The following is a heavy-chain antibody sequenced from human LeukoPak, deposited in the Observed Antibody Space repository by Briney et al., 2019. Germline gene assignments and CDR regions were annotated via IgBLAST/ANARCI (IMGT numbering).Heavy chain of an antibody. D-gene: IGHD1-26*01. CDR1: GFTFGDYD. Sequence: QTGGSLRLSCAASGFTFGDYDMHWVRQAPGKGLEWVSLIRADGATTRYTDSVKGRFTISRDNSKDSLYLQMNSLRTEDTALSYCARDNTGSYEYWGQGTLVTVSP. V-gene: IGHV3-43*02. J-gene: IGHJ4*02. CDR2: IRADGATT. CDR3: ARDNTGSYEY.